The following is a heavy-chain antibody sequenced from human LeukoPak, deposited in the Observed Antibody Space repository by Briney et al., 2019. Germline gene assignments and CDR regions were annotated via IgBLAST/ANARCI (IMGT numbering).Heavy chain of an antibody. Sequence: SETLSLTCAVCGGSFSGYYWSWIRQPPGKGLEWIGEINHSGSTNYNPSLKSRVTISVDTSKNQFSLKLSSVTAADTAVYYCASGTEYCSGGSCSRYFDYWGQGTLVTVSS. CDR2: INHSGST. J-gene: IGHJ4*02. D-gene: IGHD2-15*01. V-gene: IGHV4-34*01. CDR3: ASGTEYCSGGSCSRYFDY. CDR1: GGSFSGYY.